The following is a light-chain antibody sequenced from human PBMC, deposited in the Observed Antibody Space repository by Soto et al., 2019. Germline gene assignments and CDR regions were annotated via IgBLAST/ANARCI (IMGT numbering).Light chain of an antibody. CDR2: AAS. V-gene: IGKV1-9*01. J-gene: IGKJ4*01. Sequence: DIQLTQSPSFLSASVGDRVTITCRASQGISSFLAWYQQKPGKAPNLLISAASTLRTGVPSRFSGSGSGTEFTLTISSLQPEDFATSYCQHLNTYPLTFGGGTKVEI. CDR1: QGISSF. CDR3: QHLNTYPLT.